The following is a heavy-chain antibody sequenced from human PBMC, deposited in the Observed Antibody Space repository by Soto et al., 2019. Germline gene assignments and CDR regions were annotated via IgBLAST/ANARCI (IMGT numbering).Heavy chain of an antibody. CDR3: ATSNYGERD. J-gene: IGHJ4*02. Sequence: ELQVLESGGGLVQPGGSLRLTCAASGFTLSEYGTSWVRQAPGKGLEWVSFVSGSGDSTYYTDSVKGRFTISRDSSKKPVCLQMNSLRAEDTAVYYCATSNYGERDWGQGTLVTVSS. D-gene: IGHD3-10*01. V-gene: IGHV3-23*01. CDR1: GFTLSEYG. CDR2: VSGSGDST.